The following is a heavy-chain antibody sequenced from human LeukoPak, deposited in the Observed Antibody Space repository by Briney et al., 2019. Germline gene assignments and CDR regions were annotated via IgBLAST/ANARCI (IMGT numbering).Heavy chain of an antibody. D-gene: IGHD1-1*01. J-gene: IGHJ5*02. CDR2: ICGSGGRT. V-gene: IGHV3-23*01. CDR3: ATSLDGNWFDP. Sequence: GGSLRLSCAPSGFTFSSYAMSWVRQAPGKGLEWVSAICGSGGRTYYADSVKGRFTISRDNSKNTLYLQMNSLRAEDTAVYYCATSLDGNWFDPWGQGTLVTVSS. CDR1: GFTFSSYA.